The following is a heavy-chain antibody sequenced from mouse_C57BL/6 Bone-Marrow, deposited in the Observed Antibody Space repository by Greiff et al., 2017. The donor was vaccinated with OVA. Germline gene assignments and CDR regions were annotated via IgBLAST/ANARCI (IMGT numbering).Heavy chain of an antibody. D-gene: IGHD4-1*01. CDR3: AVVGRGAY. V-gene: IGHV1-9*01. CDR1: GYTFTGYW. CDR2: ILPGSGST. Sequence: VQLQQSGAELMKPGASVKLSCKATGYTFTGYWIEWVKQRPGHGLEWIGEILPGSGSTIHNEKFKGKATFTADTSANTHYMRLSSQTTEDSAIYCWAVVGRGAYWGQGTLVTVSA. J-gene: IGHJ3*01.